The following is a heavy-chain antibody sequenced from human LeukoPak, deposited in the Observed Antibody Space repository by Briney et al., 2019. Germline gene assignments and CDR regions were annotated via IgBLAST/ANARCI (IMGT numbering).Heavy chain of an antibody. CDR1: GFTFSSYG. Sequence: GGSLRLSCAASGFTFSSYGMHWVRQAPGKGLEWVAVISYDGSNKYYADSVKGRFTISRDNSKNTLYLQMNSLRAEDTAAYYCAKGGYYDSSGYPRWFDPWGQGTLVTVSS. J-gene: IGHJ5*02. D-gene: IGHD3-22*01. V-gene: IGHV3-30*18. CDR2: ISYDGSNK. CDR3: AKGGYYDSSGYPRWFDP.